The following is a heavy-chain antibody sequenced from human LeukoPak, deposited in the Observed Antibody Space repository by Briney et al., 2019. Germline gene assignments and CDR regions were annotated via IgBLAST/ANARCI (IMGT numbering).Heavy chain of an antibody. CDR3: ARAGGYCSGGSCYRGYSWFDP. D-gene: IGHD2-15*01. V-gene: IGHV3-33*01. J-gene: IGHJ5*02. Sequence: GGSLRVSCAASGFTFSSSGMHWVRQAPCKGLEGVAVILYNGSKKYYADSVKGRFTSCRDNSKNTLYLQMNSLSVEDTAVYYCARAGGYCSGGSCYRGYSWFDPWGQGTLVTVSS. CDR1: GFTFSSSG. CDR2: ILYNGSKK.